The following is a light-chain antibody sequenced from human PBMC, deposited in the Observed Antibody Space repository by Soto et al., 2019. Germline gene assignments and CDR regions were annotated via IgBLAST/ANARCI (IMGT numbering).Light chain of an antibody. V-gene: IGKV3-20*01. J-gene: IGKJ1*01. Sequence: EIVLTQSPGPLSLSPGERATLSCRASQSVSSIYLAWYQQKPGQAPRLLIYGASSRATGIPDRFSGSGSGTAFTLTISRLEPEDFAVYYCQQYGSSRWTFGQGTKVEI. CDR1: QSVSSIY. CDR2: GAS. CDR3: QQYGSSRWT.